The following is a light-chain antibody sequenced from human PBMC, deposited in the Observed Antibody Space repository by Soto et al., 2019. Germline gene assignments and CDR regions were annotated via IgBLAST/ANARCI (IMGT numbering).Light chain of an antibody. CDR3: AAWDDSLSGVL. V-gene: IGLV1-47*01. CDR1: SSNIGSNY. J-gene: IGLJ2*01. Sequence: QSVLTQPPSASGTPGQRVTISCSGRSSNIGSNYVYWYQQLPGTAPKLLIYRNNQRPSGVPDRFSGSKSGTSASLAISGLRSEDEADYYCAAWDDSLSGVLFGGGTKLTVL. CDR2: RNN.